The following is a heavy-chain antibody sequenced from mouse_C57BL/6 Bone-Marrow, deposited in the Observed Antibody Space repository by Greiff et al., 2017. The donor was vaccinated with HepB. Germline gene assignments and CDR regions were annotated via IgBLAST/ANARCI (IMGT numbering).Heavy chain of an antibody. V-gene: IGHV14-1*01. J-gene: IGHJ3*01. D-gene: IGHD2-2*01. CDR1: GFNIKDYY. CDR2: IDPEDGDT. Sequence: VQLQQSGAELVRPGASVKLSCTASGFNIKDYYMHWVKQRPEQGLEWIGRIDPEDGDTEYAPKFQGKATMTADTSSNTAYLQLSSLTSEDTAVYYCTTDLLWLRRAYWGQGTLVTVSA. CDR3: TTDLLWLRRAY.